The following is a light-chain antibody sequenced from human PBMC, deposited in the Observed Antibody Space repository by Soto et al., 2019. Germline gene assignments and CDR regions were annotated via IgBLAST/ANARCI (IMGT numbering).Light chain of an antibody. V-gene: IGKV3-20*01. CDR2: GAS. Sequence: EIVLTQSPGTLSLSPGERATLSCRASQRVSSSYLAWYQQRPGQAPRLLIYGASSRDTGIPDRFSGSGSGKDFTLTIIRLEPEDFAVYYCQQYGSSRTFGQATTVQIK. J-gene: IGKJ1*01. CDR3: QQYGSSRT. CDR1: QRVSSSY.